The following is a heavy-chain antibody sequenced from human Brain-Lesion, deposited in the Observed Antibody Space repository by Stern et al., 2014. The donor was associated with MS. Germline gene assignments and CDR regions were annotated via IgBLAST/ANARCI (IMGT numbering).Heavy chain of an antibody. CDR3: AGEEDIRYCSGGSCTGNWFDP. CDR2: IYYSGNT. V-gene: IGHV4-39*02. D-gene: IGHD2-15*01. CDR1: GGSVSSTSYA. Sequence: LLESGPGLVKPSETLSLTCTVAGGSVSSTSYAWAWIRQPPGKGLEWIGTIYYSGNTYYSPSLQSRITLSLDTSQQPFSLQLRFVTAADTAVYYCAGEEDIRYCSGGSCTGNWFDPWGQGTLVTVSS. J-gene: IGHJ5*02.